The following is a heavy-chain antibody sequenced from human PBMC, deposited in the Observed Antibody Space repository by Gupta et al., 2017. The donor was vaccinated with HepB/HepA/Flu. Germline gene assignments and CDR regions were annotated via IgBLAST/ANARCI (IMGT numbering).Heavy chain of an antibody. D-gene: IGHD2-8*01. CDR3: ARVTVGCTNGVCARFDP. Sequence: QVQLVQSGAEVKKPGASVKVSCKASGYTFTSYGISWVRQAPGQGLEWMGWISAYNGNTNYAQKLQGRVTMTTDTSTSTAYMELRSLRSDDTAVYYCARVTVGCTNGVCARFDPWGQGTLVTVSS. J-gene: IGHJ5*02. CDR1: GYTFTSYG. V-gene: IGHV1-18*01. CDR2: ISAYNGNT.